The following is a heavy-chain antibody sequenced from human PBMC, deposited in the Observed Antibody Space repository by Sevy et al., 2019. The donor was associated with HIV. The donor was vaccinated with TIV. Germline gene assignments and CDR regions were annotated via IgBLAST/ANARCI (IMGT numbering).Heavy chain of an antibody. J-gene: IGHJ6*02. CDR1: GFTFDDYA. CDR2: ISWDGGST. Sequence: GGSLRLSCAASGFTFDDYAMHWVRQAPGKGLEWVSLISWDGGSTYYADSVKGRFTISRDNSKNSLYLQMNSLRAEDTALYYWARDIDTAMVATNYYYYGMDVWGQGTTVTVSS. V-gene: IGHV3-43D*04. CDR3: ARDIDTAMVATNYYYYGMDV. D-gene: IGHD5-18*01.